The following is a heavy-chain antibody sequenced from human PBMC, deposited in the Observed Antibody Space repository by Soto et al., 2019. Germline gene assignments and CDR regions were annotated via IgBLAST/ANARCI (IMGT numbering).Heavy chain of an antibody. V-gene: IGHV1-46*03. J-gene: IGHJ6*02. CDR3: AKGDILTGRYYYYYGMDV. CDR1: GDTFSFYT. Sequence: ASVKVSCKASGDTFSFYTINWVRQAPGLGLEWVGRINPSGGSTSYAQKFQGRVTMTRDTSTSTVYMELSSLRSEDTAVYYCAKGDILTGRYYYYYGMDVWGQGTTVTVSS. D-gene: IGHD3-9*01. CDR2: INPSGGST.